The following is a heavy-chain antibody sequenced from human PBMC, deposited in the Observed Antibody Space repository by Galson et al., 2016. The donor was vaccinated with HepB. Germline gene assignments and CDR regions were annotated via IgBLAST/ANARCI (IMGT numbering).Heavy chain of an antibody. CDR3: ARDRGMATILDALDI. D-gene: IGHD5-24*01. V-gene: IGHV3-21*01. J-gene: IGHJ4*02. CDR2: ISSGSSYI. Sequence: SLRLSCAASGFTLRSYYMNWVRQAPGKGLEWVSCISSGSSYIYYADSVKGRFTISRDNAKNSLYLQMNSLRAEDTAVYYCARDRGMATILDALDIWGQGTLVTVSS. CDR1: GFTLRSYY.